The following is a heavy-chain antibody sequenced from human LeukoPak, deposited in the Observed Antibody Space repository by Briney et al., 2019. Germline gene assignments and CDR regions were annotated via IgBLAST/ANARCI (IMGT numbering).Heavy chain of an antibody. D-gene: IGHD5-18*01. CDR3: ARRPLYSYGPNDY. V-gene: IGHV4-34*01. CDR1: GGSFSGYY. J-gene: IGHJ4*02. Sequence: SETLSLTCAVYGGSFSGYYWSWIRQPPGKGLEWIGEINHSRSTNYNPSLKSRVTISVDTSKNQFSLKLSSVTAADTAVYYCARRPLYSYGPNDYWGQGTLVTVSS. CDR2: INHSRST.